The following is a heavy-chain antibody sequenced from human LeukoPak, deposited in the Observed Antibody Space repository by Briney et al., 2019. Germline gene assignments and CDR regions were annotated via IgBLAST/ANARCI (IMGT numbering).Heavy chain of an antibody. V-gene: IGHV4-30-2*03. Sequence: SQTLSLTCAVSGGSISSGGYSWSWIRQPPGKGLEWIGYIYHSGSTYYNPSLKSRVTISVDTSKNQFSLKLSSVTAADTAVYYCARLISYSSGWYDDYWGQGTLVTVSS. CDR3: ARLISYSSGWYDDY. J-gene: IGHJ4*02. D-gene: IGHD6-19*01. CDR2: IYHSGST. CDR1: GGSISSGGYS.